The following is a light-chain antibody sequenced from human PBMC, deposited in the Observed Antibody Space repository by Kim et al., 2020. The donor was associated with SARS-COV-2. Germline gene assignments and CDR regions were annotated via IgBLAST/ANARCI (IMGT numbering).Light chain of an antibody. Sequence: SAGERAPPSCRASQNVSPPSVAWYQQKPGQAPKLVIYGASSRATGIPDRFSGSGSGTDFTLTISRLEPEDFAVYHCHHYGSSPPTFGQGTKLEIK. CDR2: GAS. V-gene: IGKV3-20*01. J-gene: IGKJ2*01. CDR3: HHYGSSPPT. CDR1: QNVSPPS.